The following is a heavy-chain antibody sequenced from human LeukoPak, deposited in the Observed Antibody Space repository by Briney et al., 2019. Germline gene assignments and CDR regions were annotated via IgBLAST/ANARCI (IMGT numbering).Heavy chain of an antibody. CDR3: ASSRDYYDSSGYYSPHGMDV. Sequence: GGPLRLSCAASGFTFSSYWMSWVRQAPGKGLEWVANIKQDGSEKYYVDSVKGRFTISRDNAKNSLYLQMNSLRAEDTAVYYCASSRDYYDSSGYYSPHGMDVWGQGTTVTVSS. D-gene: IGHD3-22*01. J-gene: IGHJ6*02. CDR1: GFTFSSYW. V-gene: IGHV3-7*03. CDR2: IKQDGSEK.